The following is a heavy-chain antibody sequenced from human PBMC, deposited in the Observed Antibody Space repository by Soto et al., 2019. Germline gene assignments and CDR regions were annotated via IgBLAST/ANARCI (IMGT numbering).Heavy chain of an antibody. CDR1: GDSISSYY. CDR2: IYYSGST. Sequence: SETLSLTCSVSGDSISSYYWRWIRQPPGKGLEWIGYIYYSGSTNYNPSFKSRVTISVDTPKNQFSLKLTSVTAADTVVYYCARGVATIGPWGQGTLVTVSS. D-gene: IGHD5-12*01. V-gene: IGHV4-59*01. CDR3: ARGVATIGP. J-gene: IGHJ5*02.